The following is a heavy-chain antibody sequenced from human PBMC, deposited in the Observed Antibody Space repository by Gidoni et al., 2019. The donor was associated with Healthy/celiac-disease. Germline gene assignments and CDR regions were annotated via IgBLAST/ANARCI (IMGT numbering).Heavy chain of an antibody. J-gene: IGHJ6*02. Sequence: EVQLVESGGGLVKPGGSLSLSCAASGFTFSSYSMNWVRQAPGKGLEWVLSISSSSSYIYYADSVKGRFTISRDNAKNSLYLQMNSLRAEDTAVYYCALYGSGTLLDYYYYGMDVWGQGTTVTVSS. CDR1: GFTFSSYS. V-gene: IGHV3-21*01. CDR3: ALYGSGTLLDYYYYGMDV. D-gene: IGHD3-10*01. CDR2: ISSSSSYI.